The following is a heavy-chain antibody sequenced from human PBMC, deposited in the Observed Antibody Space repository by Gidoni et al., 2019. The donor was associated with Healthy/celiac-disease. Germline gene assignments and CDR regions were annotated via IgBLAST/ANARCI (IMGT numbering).Heavy chain of an antibody. V-gene: IGHV4-34*01. J-gene: IGHJ4*02. D-gene: IGHD3-22*01. CDR2: INHSGST. Sequence: QVQLQQWGAGLLKPSETLSLTCAVYGGSFSGYYWSWIRQPPGKGLEGIGEINHSGSTNYNPSLKSRVTISVDTSKNQFSLKLSSVTAADTAVYYCARGWALYDSSLPTFDYWGQGTLVTVSS. CDR1: GGSFSGYY. CDR3: ARGWALYDSSLPTFDY.